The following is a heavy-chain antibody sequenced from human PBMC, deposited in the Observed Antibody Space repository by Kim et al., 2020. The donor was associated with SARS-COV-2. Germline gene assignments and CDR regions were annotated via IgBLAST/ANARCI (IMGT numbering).Heavy chain of an antibody. Sequence: KRRFNISRDSAKNSLYLQMNSLRDEDTAVYYCARGRLYDTSGYPYFFYYWGQGTLVTVSS. V-gene: IGHV3-48*02. J-gene: IGHJ4*02. D-gene: IGHD3-22*01. CDR3: ARGRLYDTSGYPYFFYY.